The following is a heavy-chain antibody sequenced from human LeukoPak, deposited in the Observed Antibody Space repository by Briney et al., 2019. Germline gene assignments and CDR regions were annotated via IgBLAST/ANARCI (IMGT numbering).Heavy chain of an antibody. CDR3: ARDTSIAARWYDY. D-gene: IGHD6-6*01. Sequence: PGGSLRLSCAASGFTFSSYSMNWVRQAPGKGLEWVSSISSSSSYIYYADSVKGRFTISRDNAKNSLYLQMNSLRAEDTAVYYCARDTSIAARWYDYWGQGTLVTVSS. CDR1: GFTFSSYS. V-gene: IGHV3-21*01. J-gene: IGHJ4*02. CDR2: ISSSSSYI.